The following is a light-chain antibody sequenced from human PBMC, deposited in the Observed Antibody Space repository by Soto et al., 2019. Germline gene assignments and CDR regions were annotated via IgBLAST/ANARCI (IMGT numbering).Light chain of an antibody. J-gene: IGKJ1*01. CDR3: QQYNSYSGT. Sequence: DIRMTQSPSSLSASVGDRVTITCRASQGISSWLAWYQQKPGKAPKLLIYAASNLQSGVPSRFSGSGSGTEFTLTISSLQPDDFATYYCQQYNSYSGTFGQRTKVDIK. V-gene: IGKV1D-16*01. CDR2: AAS. CDR1: QGISSW.